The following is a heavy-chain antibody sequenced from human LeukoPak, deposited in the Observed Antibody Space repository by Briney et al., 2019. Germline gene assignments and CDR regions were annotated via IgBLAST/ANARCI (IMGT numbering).Heavy chain of an antibody. Sequence: GEALKISCKGSGYSFTSYWIGWVRQMPGKGLEWMGIIYPGDSDTRYSPSFQGQVTISADKSISTAYLQWSSLKASDTAMYYCARLLDYYGSGSFYGMDVWGQGTTVTVSS. D-gene: IGHD3-10*01. V-gene: IGHV5-51*01. CDR2: IYPGDSDT. CDR1: GYSFTSYW. CDR3: ARLLDYYGSGSFYGMDV. J-gene: IGHJ6*02.